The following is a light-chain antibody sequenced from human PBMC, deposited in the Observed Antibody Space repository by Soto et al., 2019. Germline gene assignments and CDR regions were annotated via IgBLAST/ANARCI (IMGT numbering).Light chain of an antibody. CDR1: SSDVGDYNY. CDR2: EVT. V-gene: IGLV2-14*01. J-gene: IGLJ3*02. Sequence: QSVLTQPASVSGSPGQSITISCTGTSSDVGDYNYVSWYQHHPGRAPKVLIYEVTNRPAGLSDRFAGSKSGITASLTISGLQAEDEADYYCSSDTRTNTLLFGGGTKVTVL. CDR3: SSDTRTNTLL.